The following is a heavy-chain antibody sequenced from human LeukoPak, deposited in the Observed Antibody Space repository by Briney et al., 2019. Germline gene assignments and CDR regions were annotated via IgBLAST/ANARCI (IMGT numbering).Heavy chain of an antibody. J-gene: IGHJ4*02. D-gene: IGHD1-26*01. Sequence: PGGSLRLSCATSGFSFSSYAMSWVRQAPGKGLEWVSAMSSSDDGRYYAASVRGRFTISRDTSRSTLYLQMNSLRAEDAAVYYCARVPGIVGATEFDYWGQGTLVTVSS. V-gene: IGHV3-23*01. CDR1: GFSFSSYA. CDR2: MSSSDDGR. CDR3: ARVPGIVGATEFDY.